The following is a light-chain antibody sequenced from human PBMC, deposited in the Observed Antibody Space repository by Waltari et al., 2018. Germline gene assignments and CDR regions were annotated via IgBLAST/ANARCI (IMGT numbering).Light chain of an antibody. Sequence: EIVLTQSPGTLSLSPGERATLSCRASQSVRRALAWYQQNPGQAPRLRIYGASNRATGIPDRFSGSGSGTDFSLIISRLEPEDFAVYYCQHYVSLPVTFGQGTKVEIK. CDR3: QHYVSLPVT. CDR2: GAS. J-gene: IGKJ1*01. CDR1: QSVRRA. V-gene: IGKV3-20*01.